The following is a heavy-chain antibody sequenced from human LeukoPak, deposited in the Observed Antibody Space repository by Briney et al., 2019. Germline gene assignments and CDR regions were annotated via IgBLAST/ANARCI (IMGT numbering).Heavy chain of an antibody. CDR2: IRYDGSNK. J-gene: IGHJ4*02. CDR1: GFTFSSYA. Sequence: GGSLRLSCAASGFTFSSYAMNWVRQAPGKGLEWVAFIRYDGSNKYYADSVKGRFTISRDNSKNTLYLQMNSLRAEDTAVYYCAKDGPGDYGPEFDYWGQGTLVTVSS. V-gene: IGHV3-30*02. D-gene: IGHD4-17*01. CDR3: AKDGPGDYGPEFDY.